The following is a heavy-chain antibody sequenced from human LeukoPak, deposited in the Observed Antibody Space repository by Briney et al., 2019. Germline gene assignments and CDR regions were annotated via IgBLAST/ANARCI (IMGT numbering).Heavy chain of an antibody. V-gene: IGHV5-51*01. Sequence: ASVKISCKGSGYSFSSNWIGWVRQMPGTGLEWMGIIYPGDSDTRYSPSFQGQVTISADRSISTAYLQWSSLKASDTAMYYCAGGGGQLWWTYWGQGTLVIVSS. CDR2: IYPGDSDT. J-gene: IGHJ4*02. CDR1: GYSFSSNW. D-gene: IGHD5-18*01. CDR3: AGGGGQLWWTY.